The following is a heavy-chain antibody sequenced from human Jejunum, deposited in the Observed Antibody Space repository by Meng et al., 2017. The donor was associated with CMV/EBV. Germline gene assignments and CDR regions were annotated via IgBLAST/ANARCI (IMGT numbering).Heavy chain of an antibody. D-gene: IGHD3-3*02. Sequence: AAGGTFSSYASSWVRQAPGHGLEWMGGIVPLLGTVNYAQKFQGRITITTDESTSTGYMELSSLRSEDTAVYYCARAHDSISNPYFDFWGQGTLVTVSS. CDR2: IVPLLGTV. J-gene: IGHJ4*02. CDR1: GGTFSSYA. CDR3: ARAHDSISNPYFDF. V-gene: IGHV1-69*05.